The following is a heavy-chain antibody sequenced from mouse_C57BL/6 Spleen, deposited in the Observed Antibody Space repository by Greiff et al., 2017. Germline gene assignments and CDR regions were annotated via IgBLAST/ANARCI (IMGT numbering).Heavy chain of an antibody. D-gene: IGHD1-1*01. Sequence: QVQLQQPGAELVKPGASVKLSCKASGYTFTSYWMQWVKQRPGQGLEWIGEIDPSDSYTNYNQKFKGKATLTVDTSSSTAYMQLSSLTSEDSAVYYCASGRYWYCDVWGTGTTVTVSS. CDR1: GYTFTSYW. V-gene: IGHV1-50*01. CDR3: ASGRYWYCDV. J-gene: IGHJ1*03. CDR2: IDPSDSYT.